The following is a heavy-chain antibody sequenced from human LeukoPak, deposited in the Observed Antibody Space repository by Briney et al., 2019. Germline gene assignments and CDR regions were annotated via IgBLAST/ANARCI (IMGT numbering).Heavy chain of an antibody. Sequence: GESLKISCKGSGYSFTSYWIGWVRQMPGKGLEWMGIIYPGDSDTRYSPSFQGQVTISADKSISTAYLQWSSLKASDTAMYYCARRQASCSNGVCYTLYDMDVRGQGTTVTVSS. D-gene: IGHD2-8*01. CDR1: GYSFTSYW. CDR3: ARRQASCSNGVCYTLYDMDV. J-gene: IGHJ6*02. V-gene: IGHV5-51*01. CDR2: IYPGDSDT.